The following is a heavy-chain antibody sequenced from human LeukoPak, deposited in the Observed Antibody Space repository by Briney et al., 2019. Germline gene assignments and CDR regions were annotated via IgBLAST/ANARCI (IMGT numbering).Heavy chain of an antibody. CDR2: MSSRSKYI. D-gene: IGHD2-2*01. CDR3: ARAFDTSWDYYYMDV. J-gene: IGHJ6*03. V-gene: IGHV3-21*06. CDR1: GFTFSTYS. Sequence: GGSLRLSCAASGFTFSTYSMNWVRQAPGKGLEWVASMSSRSKYIYHADSVKGRFTISRDDAKNSLYLQMNSLRADDTAVYYCARAFDTSWDYYYMDVWGEGTTVTVFS.